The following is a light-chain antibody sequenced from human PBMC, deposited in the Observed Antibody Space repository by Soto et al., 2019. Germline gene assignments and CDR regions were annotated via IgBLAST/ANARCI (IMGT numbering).Light chain of an antibody. Sequence: EVVLTQSPVTLSLSPGERATLSCRASQSFRGLLAWYQQKPGQAPRLLIYDAYNRATGIPPRLSGSGSGKDFTLTISSLEPEDSAVDDGQQRHMWPITFGQGTRLEIK. CDR3: QQRHMWPIT. J-gene: IGKJ5*01. CDR1: QSFRGL. V-gene: IGKV3-11*01. CDR2: DAY.